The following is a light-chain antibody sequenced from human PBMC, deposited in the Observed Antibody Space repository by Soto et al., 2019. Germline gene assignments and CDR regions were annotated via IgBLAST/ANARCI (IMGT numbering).Light chain of an antibody. CDR2: GAS. CDR3: QQYDNWPWT. J-gene: IGKJ1*01. Sequence: EIVLTQSPGTLSVSPGGRATLSCRASQSISDTLAWYQQKPGQAPRLLIHGASTRATGFPARFSGSGSGTDFTLTISSLQSEDFAVYYCQQYDNWPWTFGQGTKVDI. V-gene: IGKV3-15*01. CDR1: QSISDT.